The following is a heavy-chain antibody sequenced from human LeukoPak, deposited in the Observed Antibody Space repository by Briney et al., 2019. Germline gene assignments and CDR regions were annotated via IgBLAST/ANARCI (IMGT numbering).Heavy chain of an antibody. V-gene: IGHV4-61*02. Sequence: PSETLSLTCTVSGGSISSGGYSWSWIRQPAGKGLEWIGRIYTSGSTNYNPSLKSRVTMSVDTSKNQFSLKLSSVTAADTAVYYCARDGVGYFDWLLPYYYYYYYMDVWGKGTTVTISS. CDR2: IYTSGST. CDR1: GGSISSGGYS. J-gene: IGHJ6*03. D-gene: IGHD3-9*01. CDR3: ARDGVGYFDWLLPYYYYYYYMDV.